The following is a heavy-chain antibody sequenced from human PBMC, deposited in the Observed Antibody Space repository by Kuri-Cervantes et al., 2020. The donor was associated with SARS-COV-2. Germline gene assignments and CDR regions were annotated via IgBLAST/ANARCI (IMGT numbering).Heavy chain of an antibody. CDR3: AKDDEDIVVVPAAPLDY. J-gene: IGHJ4*02. D-gene: IGHD2-2*01. V-gene: IGHV3-30*02. CDR1: GFTFSSYG. Sequence: GESLKISCAASGFTFSSYGMHWVRQAPGKGLEWVAFIRYDGSNKYYADSVKGRFTISRDNSKNTLYLQMNSLRAEDTAVYYCAKDDEDIVVVPAAPLDYWGQGTLVTVSS. CDR2: IRYDGSNK.